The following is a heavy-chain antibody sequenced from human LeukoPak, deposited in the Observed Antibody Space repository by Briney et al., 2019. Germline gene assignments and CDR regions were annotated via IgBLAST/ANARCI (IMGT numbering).Heavy chain of an antibody. CDR3: AKVLVAASMGY. CDR1: GGSIRSYY. V-gene: IGHV4-59*01. D-gene: IGHD6-25*01. Sequence: LETLSLTCTVSGGSIRSYYWSWIRQPPGKGLEWIGYIYYSGITNYNPSLKSRVTISVDTSKNQFSLKLSSVAAADTAVYYCAKVLVAASMGYWGQGTLVTVSS. J-gene: IGHJ4*02. CDR2: IYYSGIT.